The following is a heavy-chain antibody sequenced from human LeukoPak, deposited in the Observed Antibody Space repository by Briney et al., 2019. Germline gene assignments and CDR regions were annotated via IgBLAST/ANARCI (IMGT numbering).Heavy chain of an antibody. CDR1: VGPISSYY. D-gene: IGHD6-13*01. Sequence: KSSETLSLTCTVSVGPISSYYWSWIRQPPGKGLEWIGYIYYSGGTNYKPSLKSRVTMSLNTSKNQFSLKLSSVTAADTAIYYCASHSATWYFQHWGQGTPVTVSS. J-gene: IGHJ1*01. V-gene: IGHV4-59*01. CDR3: ASHSATWYFQH. CDR2: IYYSGGT.